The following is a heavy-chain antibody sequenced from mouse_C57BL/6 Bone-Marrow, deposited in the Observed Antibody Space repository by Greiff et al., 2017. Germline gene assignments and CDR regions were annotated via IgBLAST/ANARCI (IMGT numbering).Heavy chain of an antibody. CDR2: GQGLEWIG. J-gene: IGHJ3*01. Sequence: VQVVESGPELARPWASVKISCQAFYTFFRRVHFAIRDPNYWMQWVKQRPGQGLEWIGANYAGNGDTSYNQKFKGKATLTADKSSSTAYMQLSRRTSEDAAVYYCAWDGYFGFAYWGQGTLVTVSA. D-gene: IGHD2-3*01. CDR1: YTFFRRVH. CDR3: SEDAAVYYCAWDGYFGFAY. V-gene: IGHV1-87*01.